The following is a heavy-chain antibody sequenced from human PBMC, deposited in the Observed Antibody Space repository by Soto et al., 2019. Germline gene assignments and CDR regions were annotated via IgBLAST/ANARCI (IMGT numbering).Heavy chain of an antibody. Sequence: EVQLVDSGGDLVQPGGSRRLSCAASGFTFSTYWMSWVRQAPGKGLEWVANIDPDGSQKYYVDSVKGRFTISRDNAKNSLYLQMNSLRAEDTAVYYCARDMGPSGAYGYWGQGTLVTVSS. V-gene: IGHV3-7*03. J-gene: IGHJ4*02. CDR2: IDPDGSQK. CDR1: GFTFSTYW. CDR3: ARDMGPSGAYGY. D-gene: IGHD1-26*01.